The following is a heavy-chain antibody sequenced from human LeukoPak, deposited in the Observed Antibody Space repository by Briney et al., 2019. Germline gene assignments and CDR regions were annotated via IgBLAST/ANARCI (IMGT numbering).Heavy chain of an antibody. CDR3: ARGKVVGPVNDFWSGYRGYNWFDP. Sequence: SQTLSLTCAISGDSVSSNSAAWNWIRQSPSRGLEWLGRTYYRSKWYNDYAVSVKSRITINPDTSKNQFSLKLSSVTAADTAVYYCARGKVVGPVNDFWSGYRGYNWFDPWGQGTLVTVSS. D-gene: IGHD3-3*01. CDR2: TYYRSKWYN. V-gene: IGHV6-1*01. J-gene: IGHJ5*02. CDR1: GDSVSSNSAA.